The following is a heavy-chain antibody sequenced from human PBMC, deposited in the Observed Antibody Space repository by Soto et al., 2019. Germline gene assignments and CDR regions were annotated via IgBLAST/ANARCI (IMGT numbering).Heavy chain of an antibody. CDR1: GVTFSRQD. CDR3: ARNEGRDGYSFDY. V-gene: IGHV1-69*13. Sequence: GASVKGSCKASGVTFSRQDMRWVRQAPGQGLEWMGGIIPIFGTPQYAEKFQDRVTITADESTSTAYMELSSLTSEDTAVYYCARNEGRDGYSFDYWGQGTLVTVSS. J-gene: IGHJ4*02. D-gene: IGHD5-12*01. CDR2: IIPIFGTP.